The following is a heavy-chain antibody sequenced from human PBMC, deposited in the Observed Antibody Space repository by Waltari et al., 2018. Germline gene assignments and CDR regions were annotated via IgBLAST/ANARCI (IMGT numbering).Heavy chain of an antibody. J-gene: IGHJ6*02. CDR1: RWYA. CDR2: ISYDGEKK. Sequence: QVQLVQSGGGVVQPGGSLSLSCAASRWYALHGIRKTPGKSLEWLALISYDGEKKFYADSVQGRFTVSRDNSNSTLYLQMNSLRAEDTGIYYCARPKFYHGDYPAGIDVWGQGTTVTVSS. D-gene: IGHD4-17*01. CDR3: ARPKFYHGDYPAGIDV. V-gene: IGHV3-30*07.